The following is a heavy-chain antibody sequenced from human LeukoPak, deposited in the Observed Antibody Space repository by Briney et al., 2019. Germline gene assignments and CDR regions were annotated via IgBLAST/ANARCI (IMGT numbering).Heavy chain of an antibody. CDR2: IYYSGST. CDR1: GGSISRSSYY. CDR3: ARALSGTYGLFQH. Sequence: SETLSLTCTVSGGSISRSSYYWGWIRQPPGKGLEWIGSIYYSGSTYYNPSLKSRVTISVDTSKNQFSLKLNSVTAADTAVYYCARALSGTYGLFQHWGQGTLVTVSS. J-gene: IGHJ1*01. D-gene: IGHD1-26*01. V-gene: IGHV4-39*07.